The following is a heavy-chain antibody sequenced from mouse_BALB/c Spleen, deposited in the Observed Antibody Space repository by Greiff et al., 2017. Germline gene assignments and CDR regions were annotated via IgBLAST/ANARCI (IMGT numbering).Heavy chain of an antibody. CDR2: INPSTGYT. V-gene: IGHV1-7*01. Sequence: QVQLKESGAELAKPGASVKMSCKASGYTFTSYWMHWVKQRPGQGLEWIGYINPSTGYTEYNQKFKDKATLTADKSSSTAYMQLSSLTSEDSAVYYCAQGKLRPWFAYWGQGTLVTVSA. CDR3: AQGKLRPWFAY. D-gene: IGHD1-2*01. CDR1: GYTFTSYW. J-gene: IGHJ3*01.